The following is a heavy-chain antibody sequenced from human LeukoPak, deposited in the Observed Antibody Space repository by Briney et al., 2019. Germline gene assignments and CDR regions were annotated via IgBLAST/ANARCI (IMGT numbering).Heavy chain of an antibody. Sequence: PGGSLRPSCAVSGFTFSSYWMYWVRQAPGKGLVWVSRIISDGSSTNYADSVKGRFTISRDNAKNTLYLHMNSLRLEDTAVYYCARAKMGRFDYWGQGTLVTVSS. CDR3: ARAKMGRFDY. D-gene: IGHD3-10*01. CDR2: IISDGSST. CDR1: GFTFSSYW. V-gene: IGHV3-74*01. J-gene: IGHJ4*02.